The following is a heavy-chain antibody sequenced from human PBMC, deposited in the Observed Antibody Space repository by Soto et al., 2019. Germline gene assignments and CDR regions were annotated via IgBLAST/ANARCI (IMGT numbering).Heavy chain of an antibody. CDR3: ARRAVAGTTYFDY. Sequence: LSETLSLTCTVSGGSISSSSYYWGWIRQPPGKGLEWIGSIYYSGSTYYNPSLKSRVTISVDTSKNQFSLKLSSVTAADTAVYYCARRAVAGTTYFDYWGQGTLVTVSS. CDR1: GGSISSSSYY. V-gene: IGHV4-39*01. CDR2: IYYSGST. D-gene: IGHD6-19*01. J-gene: IGHJ4*02.